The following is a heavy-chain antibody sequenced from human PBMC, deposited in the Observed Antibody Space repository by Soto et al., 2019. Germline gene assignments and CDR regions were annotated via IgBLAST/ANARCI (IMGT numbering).Heavy chain of an antibody. J-gene: IGHJ6*02. Sequence: QVQLVESGGGVVQPGRSLRLSCAASGFIFSNYGMHWVRQAPGKGLEWVAVISYDGSTKYYADSVKGRFTISRDNSKNKLSFQMNSMRAEDTAGYYCEKDLLSRMGGAYGIVVWGQGITVTVAS. CDR3: EKDLLSRMGGAYGIVV. CDR1: GFIFSNYG. D-gene: IGHD1-26*01. CDR2: ISYDGSTK. V-gene: IGHV3-30*18.